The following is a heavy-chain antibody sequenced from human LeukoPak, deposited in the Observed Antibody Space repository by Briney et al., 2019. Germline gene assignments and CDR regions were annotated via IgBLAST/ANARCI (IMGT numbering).Heavy chain of an antibody. CDR3: AKGPEWELTPFDY. J-gene: IGHJ4*02. V-gene: IGHV3-23*01. Sequence: GGSLRLSCAASGFTFSSYAMSWVRQAPGKGLEWVSAISDSGGSTYYADSVKGRFTISRDNSKNTLYLQMNSLRAEDTAVYYCAKGPEWELTPFDYWGQGTLVTVSS. CDR2: ISDSGGST. CDR1: GFTFSSYA. D-gene: IGHD1-26*01.